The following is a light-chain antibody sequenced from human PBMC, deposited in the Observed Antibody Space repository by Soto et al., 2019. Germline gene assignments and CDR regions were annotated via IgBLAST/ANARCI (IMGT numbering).Light chain of an antibody. J-gene: IGKJ2*01. CDR2: GAS. V-gene: IGKV1-39*01. CDR3: QQSYTTPRT. CDR1: LRISSD. Sequence: DIQMTQSPSSLSASVGDRVTITCRASLRISSDLNWFQQKPGKAPKVLIFGASSLQSGVPSRFSGSGSGTEFTLTISSLQREDSATYYCQQSYTTPRTCGQGTKLEIK.